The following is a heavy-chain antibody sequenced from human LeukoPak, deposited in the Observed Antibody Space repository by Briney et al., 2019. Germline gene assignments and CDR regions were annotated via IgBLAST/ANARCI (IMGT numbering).Heavy chain of an antibody. D-gene: IGHD5-12*01. CDR2: ISGSGGST. Sequence: GGSLRLSCAASGFTFSSYAMSWVSQAPGKGLEWVSAISGSGGSTYYADAVKGRFTISRDNSKNTLYLQMNSLRAEDTAVYYCAKYGVATIFTIDYYYGMDVWGQGTTVTVSS. CDR3: AKYGVATIFTIDYYYGMDV. CDR1: GFTFSSYA. J-gene: IGHJ6*02. V-gene: IGHV3-23*01.